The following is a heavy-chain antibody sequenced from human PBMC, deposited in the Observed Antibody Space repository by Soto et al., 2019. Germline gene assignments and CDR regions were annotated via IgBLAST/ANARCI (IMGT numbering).Heavy chain of an antibody. CDR3: AREKAVASTGSLDP. CDR2: VHTSGST. CDR1: GDSISSYF. D-gene: IGHD6-19*01. Sequence: SETLSLTCTVSGDSISSYFWSWIRQPAGKGLEWIGRVHTSGSTTYNPSLKSRVTMSVDTSKSQFSLKLTSVTAADTAVYYCAREKAVASTGSLDPWGQGTLVTVSS. V-gene: IGHV4-4*07. J-gene: IGHJ5*02.